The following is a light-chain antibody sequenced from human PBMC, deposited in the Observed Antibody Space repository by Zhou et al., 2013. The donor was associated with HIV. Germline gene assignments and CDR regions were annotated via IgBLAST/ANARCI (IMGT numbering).Light chain of an antibody. CDR1: QSVKSY. Sequence: EIVLTQSPATLSLSPGERATLSCRASQSVKSYLSWYQQKPGQAPRLLIYDASDRATGIPARFSGSGSGTEFTLTISSLQSEDFAVYYCQQYNNWPLTFGPGTKVDIK. CDR3: QQYNNWPLT. V-gene: IGKV3D-15*01. CDR2: DAS. J-gene: IGKJ3*01.